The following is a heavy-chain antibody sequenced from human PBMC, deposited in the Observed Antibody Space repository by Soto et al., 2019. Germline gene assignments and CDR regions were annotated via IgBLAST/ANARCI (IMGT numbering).Heavy chain of an antibody. Sequence: EVQLLESGGGLVQPGGSLRLSCAASGFTFSSYAMRWVRQAGGKGLEWVSAISGSGGSTYYADSVKGRFTISRDKSKNPLYLQTSTLRAEDPGVYYCTTRGSGSSYYDWGQGTLVSVSS. CDR3: TTRGSGSSYYD. CDR1: GFTFSSYA. CDR2: ISGSGGST. J-gene: IGHJ4*02. V-gene: IGHV3-23*01. D-gene: IGHD1-26*01.